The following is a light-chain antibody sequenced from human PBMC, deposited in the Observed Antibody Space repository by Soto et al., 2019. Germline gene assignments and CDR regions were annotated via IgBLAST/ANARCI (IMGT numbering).Light chain of an antibody. CDR2: GAS. Sequence: EIVLTQSPGTLSLSPGERATLSCRASQSIYNYLVWYQQKPGQAPRLLIYGASNRATGIPARFSGSGSGTDFTLTISSLEPEDFAVYYCQQHSNWPRTFGQGTKVESK. CDR1: QSIYNY. J-gene: IGKJ1*01. V-gene: IGKV3-11*01. CDR3: QQHSNWPRT.